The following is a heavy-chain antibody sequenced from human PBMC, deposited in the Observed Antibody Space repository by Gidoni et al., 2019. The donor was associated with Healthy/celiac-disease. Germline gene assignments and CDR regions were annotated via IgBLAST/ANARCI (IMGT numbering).Heavy chain of an antibody. J-gene: IGHJ4*02. CDR1: GFTFSSYA. Sequence: EVQLLESGGGLVQPGGSLRLSCAASGFTFSSYAMSWFRQAPGKGLEWFSAISGSGGSTYYASSVKGRFTISRDNSKNTLYLQMNSLRAEDTAVYYCAKGYYDILTGYRAPLYWGQGTLVTVSS. CDR2: ISGSGGST. CDR3: AKGYYDILTGYRAPLY. D-gene: IGHD3-9*01. V-gene: IGHV3-23*01.